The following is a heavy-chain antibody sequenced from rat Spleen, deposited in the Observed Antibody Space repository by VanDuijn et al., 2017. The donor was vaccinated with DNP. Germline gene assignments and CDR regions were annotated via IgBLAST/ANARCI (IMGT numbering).Heavy chain of an antibody. D-gene: IGHD1-11*01. Sequence: QVQLQESGPGLVQPSQTLSLTCTVSGFSLTSYTVSWVRQPPGKGLEWIAAISSGGGTYYTSALKSRLSLSRDTSKSQVFLKMNSLQTEDTALYYCARDLNYGGYFDYWGQGVMVTVSS. CDR2: ISSGGGT. V-gene: IGHV2-6*01. CDR1: GFSLTSYT. J-gene: IGHJ2*01. CDR3: ARDLNYGGYFDY.